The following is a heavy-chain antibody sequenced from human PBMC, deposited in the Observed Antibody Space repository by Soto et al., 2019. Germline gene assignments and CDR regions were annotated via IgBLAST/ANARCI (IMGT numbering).Heavy chain of an antibody. CDR2: IYSGGST. CDR3: AAYCGGDCPVDY. CDR1: GFTVSSNY. J-gene: IGHJ4*02. Sequence: EVQLVESGGGLIQPGGSLRLSCAAYGFTVSSNYMSWVRQATGKGLEWVSVIYSGGSTYYADSVKGRFTISRDNSKNTLYLHMNSLRAEDTAVYYCAAYCGGDCPVDYWGQGTLVTVSS. V-gene: IGHV3-53*01. D-gene: IGHD2-21*02.